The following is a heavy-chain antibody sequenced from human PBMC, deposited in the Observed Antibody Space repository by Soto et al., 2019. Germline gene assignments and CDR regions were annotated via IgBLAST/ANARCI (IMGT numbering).Heavy chain of an antibody. D-gene: IGHD2-15*01. CDR3: ALTKDIVVVVAANAFDI. Sequence: QLQLQESGPGLVKPSETLSLTCTVSGGSISSSSYYWGWIRQPPGKGLEWIGSIYYSGSTYYNPSRKTRVTISVDTSKNQFSLKLSSVTAADTAVYYCALTKDIVVVVAANAFDIWGQGTMVTVSS. V-gene: IGHV4-39*01. J-gene: IGHJ3*02. CDR2: IYYSGST. CDR1: GGSISSSSYY.